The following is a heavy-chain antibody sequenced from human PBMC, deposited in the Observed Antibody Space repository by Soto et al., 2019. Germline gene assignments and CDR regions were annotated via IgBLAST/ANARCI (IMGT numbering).Heavy chain of an antibody. V-gene: IGHV3-23*01. J-gene: IGHJ6*02. CDR1: VFTFISYA. D-gene: IGHD2-15*01. CDR2: ISGNGGST. Sequence: PGWSLRLSCASSVFTFISYAMNWVRQAPGKGLEWVSHISGNGGSTYYADSVKGRFTISRDNSKNTLYLQMNSLRAEDTAVYYCAKEKIVAAKYYGMDVWGQGTTVTVSS. CDR3: AKEKIVAAKYYGMDV.